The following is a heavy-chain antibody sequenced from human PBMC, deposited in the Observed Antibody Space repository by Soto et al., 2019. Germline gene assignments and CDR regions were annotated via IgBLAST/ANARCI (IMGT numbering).Heavy chain of an antibody. CDR3: AKVSLGATTITDFYYYGMDV. J-gene: IGHJ6*02. CDR2: ITGSGENT. CDR1: GFTFDNYA. Sequence: GGSLRLSCAASGFTFDNYAMNWVRQAPGKGLEWVSGITGSGENTYYADSVKGRFTISRDNSKNTLYVQLNSLRVEDTAIYYCAKVSLGATTITDFYYYGMDVWGQGAMVTVSS. V-gene: IGHV3-23*01. D-gene: IGHD1-26*01.